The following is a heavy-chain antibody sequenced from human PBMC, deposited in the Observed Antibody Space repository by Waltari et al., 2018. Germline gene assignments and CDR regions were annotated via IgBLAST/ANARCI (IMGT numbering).Heavy chain of an antibody. J-gene: IGHJ4*02. D-gene: IGHD6-13*01. CDR1: GGSFSGYY. Sequence: QVQLQQWGAGLLKPSETLSLTCAVYGGSFSGYYWSWIRQPPGKGLEWIGEINHSGSTNDNPSLKSRVTISVDTSKNQFSLKLSSVTAADTAVYYCARGLYSSSWYYWGQGTLVTVSS. CDR3: ARGLYSSSWYY. V-gene: IGHV4-34*01. CDR2: INHSGST.